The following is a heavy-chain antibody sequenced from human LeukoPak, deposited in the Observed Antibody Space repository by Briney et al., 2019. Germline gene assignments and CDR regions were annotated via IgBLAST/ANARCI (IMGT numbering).Heavy chain of an antibody. CDR1: GFTFSSYG. CDR2: ISYDGSNK. V-gene: IGHV3-30*18. CDR3: AKSVDSSGYYWVDY. J-gene: IGHJ4*02. Sequence: GGSLRLSCAASGFTFSSYGMHWVRQAPGKGLEWVAVISYDGSNKYYADSVKGRFTISRDNSKNTLYLQMNSLRAEDTAVYYCAKSVDSSGYYWVDYWGQGTLVTVSS. D-gene: IGHD3-22*01.